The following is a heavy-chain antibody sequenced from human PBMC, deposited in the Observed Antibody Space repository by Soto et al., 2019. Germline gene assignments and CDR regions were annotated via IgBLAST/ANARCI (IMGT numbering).Heavy chain of an antibody. V-gene: IGHV3-23*01. CDR3: ARYIPGVRYYGMDV. CDR2: IGESGTPT. Sequence: EVQLLESGGGLVQPGGSLRLSCAASGFTFSSYAMKWVRQAPGQGLEWVSLIGESGTPTYYADSVKGRFTISRDNSGNPLCLEMSSLSAEDTAVYYCARYIPGVRYYGMDVWGQGTTVTVSS. J-gene: IGHJ6*02. D-gene: IGHD2-2*01. CDR1: GFTFSSYA.